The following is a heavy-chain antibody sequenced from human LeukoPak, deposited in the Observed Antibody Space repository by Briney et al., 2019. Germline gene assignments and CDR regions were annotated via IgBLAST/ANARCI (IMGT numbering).Heavy chain of an antibody. D-gene: IGHD6-13*01. CDR1: GYTFTRYD. CDR2: MSPNSGST. J-gene: IGHJ3*02. CDR3: ARVTAAGTWTFDI. V-gene: IGHV1-8*01. Sequence: ASVKVSCKASGYTFTRYDINWVRQATGQGLEWMGWMSPNSGSTGYAQKFQGRVTMTRNTAISTAYMELSGLRSEDTAVYYCARVTAAGTWTFDIWGQGTTVTVSS.